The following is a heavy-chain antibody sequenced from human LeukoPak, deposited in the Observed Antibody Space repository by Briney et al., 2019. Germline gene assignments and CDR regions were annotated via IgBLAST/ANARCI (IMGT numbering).Heavy chain of an antibody. CDR3: ARGNTLTGYSRY. CDR1: GFTFSSYA. J-gene: IGHJ4*02. V-gene: IGHV3-64*01. Sequence: GGSLRLSCAASGFTFSSYAMHWVRQPPGKGLEYVSGLCSNGGSTYYANSVKGRFTSSRDNSKNTVYLQMGSLRAEDMAVYYCARGNTLTGYSRYWGQGTLVTVSS. D-gene: IGHD3-9*01. CDR2: LCSNGGST.